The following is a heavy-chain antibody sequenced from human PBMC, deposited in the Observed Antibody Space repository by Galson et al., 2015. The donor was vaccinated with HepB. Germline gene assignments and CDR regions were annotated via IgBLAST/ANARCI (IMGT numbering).Heavy chain of an antibody. CDR2: ISSGSSYI. J-gene: IGHJ3*02. D-gene: IGHD3-10*01. CDR3: VTRVRYGSSSAHDAFDI. V-gene: IGHV3-21*01. Sequence: SLRLSCAASGFTFSSYSMNWVRQAPGKGLEWVSSISSGSSYIYYADSVKGRFTISRDNAKNSLYLQMNSLRPEDTAVYYCVTRVRYGSSSAHDAFDIWAQGTMVPVSP. CDR1: GFTFSSYS.